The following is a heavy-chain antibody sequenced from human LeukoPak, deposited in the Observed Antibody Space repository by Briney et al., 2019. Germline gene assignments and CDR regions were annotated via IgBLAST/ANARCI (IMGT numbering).Heavy chain of an antibody. CDR1: GFTFSDYY. CDR3: ASYRGGSLDY. CDR2: ISSSSTYT. J-gene: IGHJ4*02. Sequence: GGSLRLSLAASGFTFSDYYMSWIRPAPGEGVEWVSYISSSSTYTNYADSVKGRFTISRDNAKNSLYLQMNSLRAEDTAVYYCASYRGGSLDYWGQGTLVTVSS. D-gene: IGHD5-12*01. V-gene: IGHV3-11*06.